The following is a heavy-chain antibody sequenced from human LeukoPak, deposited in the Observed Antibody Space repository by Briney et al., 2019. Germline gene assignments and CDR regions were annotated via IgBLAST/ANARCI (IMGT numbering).Heavy chain of an antibody. J-gene: IGHJ4*02. CDR3: AKGLGDGFKTY. Sequence: GGSLRLSCAASGFTFSSYWMHWVRQAPGKGLEWVSLISGDGGTTYYADSLKGRFTISRDNNKNSLYLQVNSLRIEDSALYYCAKGLGDGFKTYWGQGTLVTVSS. D-gene: IGHD1-26*01. CDR2: ISGDGGTT. V-gene: IGHV3-43*02. CDR1: GFTFSSYW.